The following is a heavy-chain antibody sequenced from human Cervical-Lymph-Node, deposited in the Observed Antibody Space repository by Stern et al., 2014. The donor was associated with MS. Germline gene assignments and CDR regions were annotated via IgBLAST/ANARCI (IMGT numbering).Heavy chain of an antibody. CDR3: ARLYYDFWSGYHYYYYYGMDV. CDR2: IYTSGST. V-gene: IGHV4-61*02. D-gene: IGHD3-3*01. J-gene: IGHJ6*02. Sequence: QVQLQESGPGLVKPSQTLSLTCTVSGGSISSGSYYWSWIRQPAGKGLEWIGRIYTSGSTNYNPTLQRRVTISVNTTKHQVSLKMSSVTAADTAVYYCARLYYDFWSGYHYYYYYGMDVWGQGTTVTVSS. CDR1: GGSISSGSYY.